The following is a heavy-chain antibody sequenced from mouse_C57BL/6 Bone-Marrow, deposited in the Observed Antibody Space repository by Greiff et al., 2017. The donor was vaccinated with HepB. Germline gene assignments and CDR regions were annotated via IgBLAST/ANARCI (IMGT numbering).Heavy chain of an antibody. CDR1: GFTFRDYG. D-gene: IGHD1-1*01. V-gene: IGHV5-15*01. Sequence: EVQLVESGGGLVQPGGSLKLSCAASGFTFRDYGMAWVRQAPRKGPEWVAFISNLAYSIYYADTVTGRFTLSSENAKNTLYLEMSSLRSEDTAMYYCARRDDYYCSSYWSFDVWGTGTTVTVSS. CDR2: ISNLAYSI. CDR3: ARRDDYYCSSYWSFDV. J-gene: IGHJ1*03.